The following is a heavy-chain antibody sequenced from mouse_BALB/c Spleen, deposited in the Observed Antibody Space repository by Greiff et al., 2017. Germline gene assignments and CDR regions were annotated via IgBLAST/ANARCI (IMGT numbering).Heavy chain of an antibody. CDR2: ISNGGGGT. CDR3: ARQLTGTDYCDY. D-gene: IGHD4-1*01. J-gene: IGHJ2*01. Sequence: EVQGVESGGGLVQPGGSLKLSCAASGFTFSSYTMSWVRQTPEQRLEWVAYISNGGGGTYFPDTVKGRFTISRDNAKNTLYLQMSSLKSEDTAMYYCARQLTGTDYCDYWGQGTTLTGSS. CDR1: GFTFSSYT. V-gene: IGHV5-12-2*01.